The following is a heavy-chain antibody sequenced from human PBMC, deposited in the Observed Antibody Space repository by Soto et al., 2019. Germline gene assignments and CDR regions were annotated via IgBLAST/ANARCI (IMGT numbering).Heavy chain of an antibody. Sequence: QVQLVQSGAEVKKPGSSVKVSCKASGGTFSSYTISWVRQAPGQGLEWMGRIIPILGIANYAQKFQGRVTITADKSTSTAYMELSSLRSEDTAVYYCASDPPARPNWFDPWGQGTLVAVSS. CDR2: IIPILGIA. J-gene: IGHJ5*02. V-gene: IGHV1-69*02. CDR1: GGTFSSYT. CDR3: ASDPPARPNWFDP.